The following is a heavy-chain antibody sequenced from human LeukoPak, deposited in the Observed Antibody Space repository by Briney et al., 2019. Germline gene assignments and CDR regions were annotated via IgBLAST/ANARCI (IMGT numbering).Heavy chain of an antibody. V-gene: IGHV4-4*07. CDR2: IYTSGST. CDR3: ARGRRVGARYGDAFDI. J-gene: IGHJ3*02. CDR1: GGSINSYY. D-gene: IGHD1-26*01. Sequence: SETLSLTCTVSGGSINSYYWSWIRQPAGKGLEWIGRIYTSGSTNYNPSLKSRVTMSVDTSKNQFSLKLSSVTAADTAVYYCARGRRVGARYGDAFDIWGQGTMVTVSS.